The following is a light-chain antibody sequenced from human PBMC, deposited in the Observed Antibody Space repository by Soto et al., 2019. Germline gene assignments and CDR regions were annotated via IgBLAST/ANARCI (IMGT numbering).Light chain of an antibody. V-gene: IGKV4-1*01. CDR3: QQYYSTPLT. Sequence: DHVMTPSPDSLAVSMGERATIHCKSSQSVLYSSNNRNYLAWYQQKPGQPPKLLIYWASTRASGVPDRFSGSGSGTDFTLTISSLQAEDVAVYYCQQYYSTPLTFGQGTKVDIK. CDR1: QSVLYSSNNRNY. J-gene: IGKJ1*01. CDR2: WAS.